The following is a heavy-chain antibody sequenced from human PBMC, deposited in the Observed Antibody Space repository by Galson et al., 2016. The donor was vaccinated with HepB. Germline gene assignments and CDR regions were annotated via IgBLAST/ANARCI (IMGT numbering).Heavy chain of an antibody. CDR3: ARVGYGRSYGQGFDY. D-gene: IGHD3-16*01. J-gene: IGHJ4*02. V-gene: IGHV3-30*04. CDR2: ISYDGSNK. Sequence: SLRLSCAASGLTFTGYAIHWARQAPGKGLEWVAVISYDGSNKYYDDSVKGRFTISRDDSKNTLHLQMDSLRPEDTAVYYCARVGYGRSYGQGFDYWGQGTLVTVSS. CDR1: GLTFTGYA.